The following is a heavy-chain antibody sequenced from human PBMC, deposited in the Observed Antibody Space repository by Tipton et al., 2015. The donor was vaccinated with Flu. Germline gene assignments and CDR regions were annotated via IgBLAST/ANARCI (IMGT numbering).Heavy chain of an antibody. CDR3: ARYTSSWDPPRD. Sequence: TLSLTCTVSGGSISSSSYYWGWIRQPPGKGLEWIGSIYYSGSTYYNPSLKSRVTISVDTSKNQFSLKLSSVTAADTAVYYCARYTSSWDPPRDWGQGTLVTVSS. CDR1: GGSISSSSYY. CDR2: IYYSGST. D-gene: IGHD6-13*01. J-gene: IGHJ1*01. V-gene: IGHV4-39*07.